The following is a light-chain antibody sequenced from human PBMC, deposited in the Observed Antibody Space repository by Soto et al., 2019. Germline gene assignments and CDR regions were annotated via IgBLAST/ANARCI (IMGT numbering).Light chain of an antibody. CDR2: GAS. CDR3: QQYDNWPLT. V-gene: IGKV3-20*01. CDR1: QSVSNNY. J-gene: IGKJ1*01. Sequence: EIVLTQSPGTLSLSPGERATLSCRASQSVSNNYLAWYQQKPGQAPRLLIFGASSRATGIPGRFSGSGSGTELTLTISSLQSEDFAVYYCQQYDNWPLTFGQRTKVDIK.